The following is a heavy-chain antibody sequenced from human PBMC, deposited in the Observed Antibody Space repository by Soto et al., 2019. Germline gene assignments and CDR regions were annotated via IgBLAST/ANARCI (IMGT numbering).Heavy chain of an antibody. D-gene: IGHD3-10*01. J-gene: IGHJ5*02. Sequence: ELQLLESGGGLVQPGGSLRLSCVASGFTFSSYAMSWVRQAPGKGLEWVSTISGSGGSTYYADSVKGRFTISRDNSNNTLYLQMNSLRAEYPAVYSCAKDRGSGSPICYNDCFDPWCQGTLFTVSS. CDR3: AKDRGSGSPICYNDCFDP. V-gene: IGHV3-23*01. CDR1: GFTFSSYA. CDR2: ISGSGGST.